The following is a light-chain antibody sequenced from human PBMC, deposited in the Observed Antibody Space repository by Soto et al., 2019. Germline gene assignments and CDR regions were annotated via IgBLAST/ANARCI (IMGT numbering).Light chain of an antibody. CDR2: GAS. Sequence: DIVMTQSPATLSVSPGERATLSCRASQSVSSNYLAWYQQKPGQAPRLLSYGASTRATGIPDRFSGSGSGTDFTLTISRLEPEDSAVYYCQQYGSSPTWTFGQGTKV. CDR1: QSVSSNY. CDR3: QQYGSSPTWT. J-gene: IGKJ1*01. V-gene: IGKV3-20*01.